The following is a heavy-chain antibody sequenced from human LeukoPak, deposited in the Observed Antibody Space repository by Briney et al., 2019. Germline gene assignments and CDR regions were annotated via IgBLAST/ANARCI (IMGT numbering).Heavy chain of an antibody. CDR3: AKVRGYSGYGYFDY. Sequence: RGSLRLSCAASGFTFSGYAMTWVRQAPGKGLEWVSIISGSGDSTYYADPVKVRFTISRDNSKNTLYLQMNSLRAEDTAVYYCAKVRGYSGYGYFDYWGQGTQVTVSS. CDR2: ISGSGDST. J-gene: IGHJ4*01. CDR1: GFTFSGYA. V-gene: IGHV3-23*01. D-gene: IGHD5-12*01.